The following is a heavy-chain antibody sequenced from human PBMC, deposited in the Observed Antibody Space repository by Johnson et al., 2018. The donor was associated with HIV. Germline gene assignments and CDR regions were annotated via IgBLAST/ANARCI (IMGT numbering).Heavy chain of an antibody. CDR2: ISWNSGSI. V-gene: IGHV3-9*01. CDR1: GFTFDDYA. D-gene: IGHD3-22*01. CDR3: AKANYYVYAFDI. Sequence: VQLVESGGGLVQPGRSLRLSCAASGFTFDDYAMPWVRQAPGKGLEWVSGISWNSGSIGYAASVKGRFTISRDNSKNTLYLHMNSLRVEDTAVYYCAKANYYVYAFDIWGPGTMVTVSS. J-gene: IGHJ3*02.